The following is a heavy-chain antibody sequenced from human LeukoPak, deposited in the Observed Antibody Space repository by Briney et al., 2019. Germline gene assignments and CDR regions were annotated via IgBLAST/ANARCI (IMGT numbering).Heavy chain of an antibody. D-gene: IGHD1-26*01. CDR3: ATVGGSYFDFDY. CDR1: GYTLTELS. Sequence: ASVKVSCKVSGYTLTELSMHWVRRAPGKGLEWMGGFDPEDGETIYAQKFQGRVTMTEDTSTDTAYMELSSLRSEDTAVYYCATVGGSYFDFDYWGQGTLVTVSS. V-gene: IGHV1-24*01. J-gene: IGHJ4*02. CDR2: FDPEDGET.